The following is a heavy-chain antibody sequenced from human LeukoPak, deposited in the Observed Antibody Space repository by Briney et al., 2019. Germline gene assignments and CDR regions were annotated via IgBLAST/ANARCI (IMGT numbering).Heavy chain of an antibody. CDR3: ARPASSGDDAFDI. CDR2: IYYTGRT. CDR1: GGSISSYY. D-gene: IGHD3-10*01. V-gene: IGHV4-59*01. J-gene: IGHJ3*02. Sequence: SETLSLTCTVSGGSISSYYWSWIRQPPGKGLEWIGYIYYTGRTNYNPSLKSRVTISVDTSKKQFSLKLSSVTAAGTAVYYCARPASSGDDAFDIWGQGTMVTVSS.